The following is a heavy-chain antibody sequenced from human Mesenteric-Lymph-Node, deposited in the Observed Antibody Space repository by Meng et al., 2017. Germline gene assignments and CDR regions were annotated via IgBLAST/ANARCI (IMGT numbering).Heavy chain of an antibody. CDR2: IYTSGST. Sequence: SETLSLTCTVSGGSISSYYWSWIRQPAGKGLEWIGRIYTSGSTNYNPSLKSRVTISVDTSKNQLSLKLRSVTAADTAVYYCVRQGQGYGDYLDSWGQGTLVTVSS. V-gene: IGHV4-4*07. J-gene: IGHJ4*02. D-gene: IGHD4-17*01. CDR3: VRQGQGYGDYLDS. CDR1: GGSISSYY.